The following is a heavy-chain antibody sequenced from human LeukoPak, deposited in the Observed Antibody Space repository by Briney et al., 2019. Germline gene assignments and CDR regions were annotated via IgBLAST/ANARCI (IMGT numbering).Heavy chain of an antibody. CDR1: GYTLTELS. CDR2: FDPEDGET. Sequence: ASVKVSCKVSGYTLTELSMHWVRQAPGKGLEWTGGFDPEDGETIYAQKFQGRVTMTEDTSTDTAYMELSSLRSEDTAVYYCATTPMIQNWFDPWGQGTLVTVSS. J-gene: IGHJ5*02. D-gene: IGHD3-22*01. CDR3: ATTPMIQNWFDP. V-gene: IGHV1-24*01.